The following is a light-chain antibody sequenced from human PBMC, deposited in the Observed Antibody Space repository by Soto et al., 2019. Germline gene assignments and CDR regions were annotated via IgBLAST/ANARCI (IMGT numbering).Light chain of an antibody. V-gene: IGLV2-8*01. CDR1: GSDVGGYNY. Sequence: QSALTQPPSASGSPGQSVTISCTGSGSDVGGYNYVSWYQQHPGKAPKLMIYEVSKRPSGVPDRFSGSKSDNTASLTVSGIQAEDDADYYCSSYAGSNILFGGGTKVTVL. J-gene: IGLJ2*01. CDR2: EVS. CDR3: SSYAGSNIL.